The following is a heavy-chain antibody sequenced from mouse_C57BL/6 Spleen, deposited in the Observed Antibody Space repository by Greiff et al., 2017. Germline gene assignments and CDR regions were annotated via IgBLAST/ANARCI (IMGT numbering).Heavy chain of an antibody. D-gene: IGHD2-4*01. Sequence: VQLQQSGAELVKPGASVKISCKASGYAFSSYWMNWVKQKPGKGLEWIGQIYPGDGDTNYNGKFQGKATLTADKSSSTAYMQLSSLTSEDSAVYFCAREEGLREGLAYWGQGTLVTDSA. J-gene: IGHJ3*01. CDR1: GYAFSSYW. V-gene: IGHV1-80*01. CDR3: AREEGLREGLAY. CDR2: IYPGDGDT.